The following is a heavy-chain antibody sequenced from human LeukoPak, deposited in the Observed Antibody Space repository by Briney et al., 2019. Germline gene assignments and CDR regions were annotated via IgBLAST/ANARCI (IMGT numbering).Heavy chain of an antibody. J-gene: IGHJ6*04. CDR1: GGTFISYA. CDR2: IIPSLGRA. D-gene: IGHD3-10*01. V-gene: IGHV1-69*13. Sequence: SVKVSCKASGGTFISYASSGVRQARGRGREWMGGIIPSLGRANYAQRFQGRVTITADESTSTAYMEMSSLRSEDTVVYYCARSITMVRGAIRGGYYYGMDVWGKGPTVTVSS. CDR3: ARSITMVRGAIRGGYYYGMDV.